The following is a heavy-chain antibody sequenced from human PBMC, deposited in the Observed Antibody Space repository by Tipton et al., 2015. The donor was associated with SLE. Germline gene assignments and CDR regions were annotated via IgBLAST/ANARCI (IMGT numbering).Heavy chain of an antibody. D-gene: IGHD6-6*01. CDR3: AREGRREQLALDY. J-gene: IGHJ4*02. CDR1: GDSISSSSYY. Sequence: TLSLTCTVSGDSISSSSYYWGWIRQPPGKGLEWIGSIHYRGSTYYNPSLKSRVTISVDTSRNQFSLKLSSVTAADTAVYYCAREGRREQLALDYWGQGTLVTVSS. CDR2: IHYRGST. V-gene: IGHV4-39*07.